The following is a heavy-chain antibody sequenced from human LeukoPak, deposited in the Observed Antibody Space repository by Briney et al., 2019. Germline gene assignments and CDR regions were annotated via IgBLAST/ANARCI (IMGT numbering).Heavy chain of an antibody. CDR2: IYYSGST. CDR3: ARQYYDILTGYYPPDAFDI. Sequence: SETLSLTCTVSGGSISSSSYYWGWIRQPPGKGLEWIGSIYYSGSTYYNPSLKSRFTISVDTYKNQFSLKLSSVTAADTAVYYCARQYYDILTGYYPPDAFDIWGQGTMVTVSS. D-gene: IGHD3-9*01. J-gene: IGHJ3*02. CDR1: GGSISSSSYY. V-gene: IGHV4-39*07.